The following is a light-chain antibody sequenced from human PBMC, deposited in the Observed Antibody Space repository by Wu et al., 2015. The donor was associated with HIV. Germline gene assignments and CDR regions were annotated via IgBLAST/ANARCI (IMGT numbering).Light chain of an antibody. CDR2: DAS. V-gene: IGKV3-11*01. CDR3: QQRSSWPPT. J-gene: IGKJ1*01. Sequence: EIVLTQFPGTLSLSPGEGATLSCRASQSISSIDLAWYQQKPGQAPRLLIYDASNRATGIPARFSGSGSGTDFTLTISSLEPEDFAVYYCQQRSSWPPTFGQGTKVEIK. CDR1: QSISSID.